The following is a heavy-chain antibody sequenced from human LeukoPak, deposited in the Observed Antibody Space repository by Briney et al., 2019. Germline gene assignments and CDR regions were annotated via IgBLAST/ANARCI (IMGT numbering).Heavy chain of an antibody. J-gene: IGHJ4*02. Sequence: SQTLSLTCTVSGGSISSGGYYWSWIRQHPGKGLEWIGYIYYSGSTYYNPPLKSRVTISVDTSKNQFSLKLSSVTAADTAVYYCARDRGSIVARYFDYWGQGTLVTVSS. CDR2: IYYSGST. V-gene: IGHV4-31*03. CDR1: GGSISSGGYY. CDR3: ARDRGSIVARYFDY. D-gene: IGHD6-25*01.